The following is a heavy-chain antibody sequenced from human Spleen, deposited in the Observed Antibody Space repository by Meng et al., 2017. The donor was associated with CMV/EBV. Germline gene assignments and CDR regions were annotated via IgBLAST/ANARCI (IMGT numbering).Heavy chain of an antibody. CDR1: GFTLRSYW. CDR2: INTDESIT. J-gene: IGHJ4*02. V-gene: IGHV3-74*01. CDR3: AADRGRL. Sequence: GQLVESGGGPVQPVGSLGLSCAVSGFTLRSYWMHWVRQAPGKGLVWVSRINTDESITNYADSVKGRFSISRDNAKNTVYLQMNSLRAEDTAVYYCAADRGRLWGRGTLVTVSS. D-gene: IGHD3-10*01.